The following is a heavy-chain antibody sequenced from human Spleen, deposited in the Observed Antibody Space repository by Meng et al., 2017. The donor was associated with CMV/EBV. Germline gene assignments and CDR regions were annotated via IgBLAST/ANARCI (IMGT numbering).Heavy chain of an antibody. D-gene: IGHD2-2*01. CDR1: YSFSTGW. CDR2: VYPGDSDT. Sequence: YSFSTGWVGWVRQMPGKGLEWMGVVYPGDSDTRYSPSFQGQVTISADNSISTAYLQWGSLRASDTAMYYCARGGYCNATICRNWFDPWGQGTLVTVSS. CDR3: ARGGYCNATICRNWFDP. J-gene: IGHJ5*02. V-gene: IGHV5-51*01.